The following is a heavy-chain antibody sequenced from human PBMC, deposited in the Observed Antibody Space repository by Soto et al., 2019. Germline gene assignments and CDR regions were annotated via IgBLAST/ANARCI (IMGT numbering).Heavy chain of an antibody. D-gene: IGHD6-13*01. Sequence: SXRVSCAASRFSCSDYYMSWIRQAPGKGLEWVSYISSSGSTIYYADSVKGRFTISRDNAKNSLYLQMNSLRAEDTAVYYCASYLLTPSAAAGTMGGDPWGQGTRVTVSS. CDR1: RFSCSDYY. V-gene: IGHV3-11*01. CDR2: ISSSGSTI. CDR3: ASYLLTPSAAAGTMGGDP. J-gene: IGHJ5*02.